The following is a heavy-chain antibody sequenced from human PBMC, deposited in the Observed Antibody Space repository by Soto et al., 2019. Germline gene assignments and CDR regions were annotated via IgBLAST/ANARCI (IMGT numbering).Heavy chain of an antibody. J-gene: IGHJ4*02. CDR3: ARVASLGYYDSSGFDY. V-gene: IGHV4-61*01. D-gene: IGHD3-22*01. Sequence: SETLSLTCTVSGGSVSSGSYYWSWIRQPPGKGLEWIGYIYYSGSTNYNPSLKSRVTISVDTSKNQFSLKLSSVTAADTAVYYCARVASLGYYDSSGFDYWGQGXLVTVSS. CDR2: IYYSGST. CDR1: GGSVSSGSYY.